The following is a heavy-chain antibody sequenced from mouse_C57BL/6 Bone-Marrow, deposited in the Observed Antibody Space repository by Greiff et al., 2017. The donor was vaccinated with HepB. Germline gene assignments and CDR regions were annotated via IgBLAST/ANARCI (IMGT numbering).Heavy chain of an antibody. CDR3: ARNRPIYYYGSSPFAY. D-gene: IGHD1-1*01. V-gene: IGHV1-54*01. Sequence: QVHVKQSGAELVRPGTSVKVSCKASGYAFTNYLIEWVKQRPGQGLEWIGVINPGSGGTNYNEKFKGKATLTADKSSSTAYMQLSSLTSEDSAVYFCARNRPIYYYGSSPFAYWGQGTLVTVSA. CDR1: GYAFTNYL. J-gene: IGHJ3*01. CDR2: INPGSGGT.